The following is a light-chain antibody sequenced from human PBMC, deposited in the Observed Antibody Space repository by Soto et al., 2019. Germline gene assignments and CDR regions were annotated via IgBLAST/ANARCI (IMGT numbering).Light chain of an antibody. Sequence: DIQMTQSPSSLSASVGDRVTITCRASQGISNYLAWYQQKPGKVPKLLIYSASTLQSGVPSRFSGSGSGTDFTLTISSLEPEDVATYYCQHYNYAQYTFGQGTKLEIK. CDR2: SAS. CDR1: QGISNY. V-gene: IGKV1-27*01. CDR3: QHYNYAQYT. J-gene: IGKJ2*01.